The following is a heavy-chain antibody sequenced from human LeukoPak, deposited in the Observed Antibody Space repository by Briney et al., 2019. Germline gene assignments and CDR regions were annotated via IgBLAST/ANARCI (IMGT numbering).Heavy chain of an antibody. CDR3: ARGGDYYDSSGYYDDAFDI. J-gene: IGHJ3*02. Sequence: GASVKVSCKGSGYTFIGYYVHWVRQAPGQGLEWMGWLNSKSGGTNYAQKFQGRVAMTRDTSISTAYMELSRLRSGDTAVYYCARGGDYYDSSGYYDDAFDIWGQGTMVTVSS. CDR1: GYTFIGYY. CDR2: LNSKSGGT. V-gene: IGHV1-2*02. D-gene: IGHD3-22*01.